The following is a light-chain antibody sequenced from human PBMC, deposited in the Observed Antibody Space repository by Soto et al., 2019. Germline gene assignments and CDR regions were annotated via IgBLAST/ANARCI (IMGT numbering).Light chain of an antibody. CDR2: DAS. CDR1: QSISSW. CDR3: QQYDRYSWT. Sequence: DIQMTQSPSTLSASVGDRVTITCRASQSISSWLAWYQQKPGKAPKLLIYDASSLESGVPSRFSGSGSGTEFTLTISSLQPDDFATYYCQQYDRYSWTFGQGTKVGIK. J-gene: IGKJ1*01. V-gene: IGKV1-5*01.